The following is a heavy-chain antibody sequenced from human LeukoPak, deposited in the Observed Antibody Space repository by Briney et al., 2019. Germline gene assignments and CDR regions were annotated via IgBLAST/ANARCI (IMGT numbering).Heavy chain of an antibody. D-gene: IGHD3-22*01. CDR3: AREDDSSGYPYDY. CDR2: ITNSSSYI. CDR1: GVTLSSYS. J-gene: IGHJ4*02. V-gene: IGHV3-21*01. Sequence: GGSLRLSCAASGVTLSSYSMNWVRQAPGKGLEWLASITNSSSYIYYAASVKGRFTISRDNAKTSLYLQMNSLRAEDTAAYYCAREDDSSGYPYDYWGQGTLVTVSS.